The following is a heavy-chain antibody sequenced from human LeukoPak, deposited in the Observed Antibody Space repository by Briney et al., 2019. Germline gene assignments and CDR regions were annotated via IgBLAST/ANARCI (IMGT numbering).Heavy chain of an antibody. CDR1: GYTFTGYY. D-gene: IGHD2-2*02. J-gene: IGHJ4*02. CDR2: INPNSGGT. CDR3: ARGKAGYCSSTSCYTGNFDY. Sequence: ASVKVSCKASGYTFTGYYMHWVQQAPGQGLEWMGWINPNSGGTNYAQKFQGRVTMTRDTSISTAYMELSRLRSDDTAVYYCARGKAGYCSSTSCYTGNFDYWGQGTLVTVSS. V-gene: IGHV1-2*02.